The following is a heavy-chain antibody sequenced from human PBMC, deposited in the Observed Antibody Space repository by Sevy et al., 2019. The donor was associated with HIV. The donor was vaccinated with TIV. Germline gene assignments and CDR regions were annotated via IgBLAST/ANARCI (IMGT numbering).Heavy chain of an antibody. J-gene: IGHJ4*02. V-gene: IGHV4-59*01. D-gene: IGHD1-1*01. Sequence: SETLSLTCTVSGGSISSYFWSWIRQPPGKGLEWIGYISYSEGTNYNPSLKSRVTMSVYMSKNQFSLKLSSVIAADTAVYYCSCGGASNDSGHFDYWGQGTLVTVSS. CDR1: GGSISSYF. CDR2: ISYSEGT. CDR3: SCGGASNDSGHFDY.